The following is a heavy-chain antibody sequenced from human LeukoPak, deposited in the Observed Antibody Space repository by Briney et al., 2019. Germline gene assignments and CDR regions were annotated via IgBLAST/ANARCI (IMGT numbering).Heavy chain of an antibody. D-gene: IGHD3-10*01. V-gene: IGHV1-18*01. CDR2: ISAYNGNT. CDR3: ARSIPLWKELRRDWLDP. CDR1: GYTFTSYG. J-gene: IGHJ5*02. Sequence: ASVKVSCKASGYTFTSYGISWVRQAPGQGLEWMGWISAYNGNTNYAQNLQGRVTMTTDTSTSTAYMELSSLRSEDTAVYYCARSIPLWKELRRDWLDPWGQGTQVTVSS.